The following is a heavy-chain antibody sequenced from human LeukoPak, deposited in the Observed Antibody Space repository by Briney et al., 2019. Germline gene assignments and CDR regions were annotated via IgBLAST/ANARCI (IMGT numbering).Heavy chain of an antibody. D-gene: IGHD3-22*01. CDR3: ARGIDTAMVTWEKDCYDSSGYHYFDY. V-gene: IGHV4-61*01. CDR1: GGSVSSGSYY. J-gene: IGHJ4*02. CDR2: IYYSGST. Sequence: SETLSLTCTVSGGSVSSGSYYWSWIRQPPGKGLEWIGYIYYSGSTNYNPSLKSRVTISVDTSKNQFSLKLSSVTAADTAVYYCARGIDTAMVTWEKDCYDSSGYHYFDYWGQGTLVTVSS.